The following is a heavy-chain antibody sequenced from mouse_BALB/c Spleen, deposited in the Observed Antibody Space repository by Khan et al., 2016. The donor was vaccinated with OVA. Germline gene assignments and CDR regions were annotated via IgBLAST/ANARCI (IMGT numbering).Heavy chain of an antibody. J-gene: IGHJ1*03. CDR2: INTYTGEP. CDR1: GYTFTNYG. V-gene: IGHV9-3-1*01. CDR3: ASRRGYYEYFDV. D-gene: IGHD2-3*01. Sequence: QIQLVQSGPELKKPGETVKISCKASGYTFTNYGMNWVKQAPGKDLKWMGWINTYTGEPTYADDFKGRVAFSLEPSATTAYLPINTLKNEDTATYFCASRRGYYEYFDVWGTGTTVTVSS.